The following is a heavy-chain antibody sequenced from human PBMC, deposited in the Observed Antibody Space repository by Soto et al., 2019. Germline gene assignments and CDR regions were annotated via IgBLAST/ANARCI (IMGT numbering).Heavy chain of an antibody. V-gene: IGHV1-69*01. D-gene: IGHD2-21*02. J-gene: IGHJ4*02. CDR3: ARGSYCGGDCYKNFDY. Sequence: QAQLVQSGAEVKKPGSSVKVSCKASGGTFSSYAISWVRQAPGQGLEWMGGIIPIFGTANYAQKFQGRVTITADESTSTAYMELSSLRSEDTAVYYCARGSYCGGDCYKNFDYWGQGTLVTVSS. CDR2: IIPIFGTA. CDR1: GGTFSSYA.